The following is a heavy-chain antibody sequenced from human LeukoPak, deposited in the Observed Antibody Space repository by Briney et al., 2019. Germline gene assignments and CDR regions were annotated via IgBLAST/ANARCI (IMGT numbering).Heavy chain of an antibody. J-gene: IGHJ2*01. CDR2: IYTSGST. CDR3: ARKGAIAVAGRYFDL. D-gene: IGHD6-19*01. CDR1: GGSISSYY. V-gene: IGHV4-4*07. Sequence: PSETLSLTCTVSGGSISSYYWSWIRQPAGKGLEWIGRIYTSGSTNYNPSLKSRVTISVDTSKNQFSLKLSSVTAADTAVYYCARKGAIAVAGRYFDLWGRGTLVTVSS.